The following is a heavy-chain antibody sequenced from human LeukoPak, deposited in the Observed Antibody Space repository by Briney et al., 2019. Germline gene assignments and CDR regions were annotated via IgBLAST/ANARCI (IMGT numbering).Heavy chain of an antibody. CDR3: AKDPHGSGRLLEWLTKVPDAFDI. J-gene: IGHJ3*02. V-gene: IGHV3-48*03. CDR1: GFTFSSYE. CDR2: ISSSGSTI. D-gene: IGHD3-3*01. Sequence: GGSLRLSCAASGFTFSSYEMNWVRQAPGKGLEWVSYISSSGSTIYYADSVKGRFTISRDNSKNTLYLQMNSLRAEDTAVYYCAKDPHGSGRLLEWLTKVPDAFDIWGQGTMVTVSS.